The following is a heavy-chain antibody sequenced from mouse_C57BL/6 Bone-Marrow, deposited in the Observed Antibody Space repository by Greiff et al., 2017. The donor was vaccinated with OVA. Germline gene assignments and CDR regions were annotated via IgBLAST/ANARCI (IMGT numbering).Heavy chain of an antibody. D-gene: IGHD1-1*01. V-gene: IGHV1-50*01. CDR2: YT. CDR3: ARWGTTVVATRYFDV. J-gene: IGHJ1*03. Sequence: YTNYNQKFKGKATLTVDTSSSTAYMQLSSLTSEDSAVYYCARWGTTVVATRYFDVWGTGTTVTVSS.